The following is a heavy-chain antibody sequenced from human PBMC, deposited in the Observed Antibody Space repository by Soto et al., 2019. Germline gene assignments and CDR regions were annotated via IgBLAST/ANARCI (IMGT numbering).Heavy chain of an antibody. J-gene: IGHJ4*02. CDR1: GFTFSSYG. V-gene: IGHV3-30*03. Sequence: PGGSLRLSCAASGFTFSSYGMHWVRQAPGKGLEWVAVISYDGSNKYYADSVKGRFTISRDNSKNTLYLQMNSLRAEDTAVYYCACSGDSLDYWGQGTLVTVSS. CDR3: ACSGDSLDY. D-gene: IGHD4-17*01. CDR2: ISYDGSNK.